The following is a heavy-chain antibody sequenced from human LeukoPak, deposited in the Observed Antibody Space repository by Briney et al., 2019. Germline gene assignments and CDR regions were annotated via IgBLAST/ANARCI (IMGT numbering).Heavy chain of an antibody. V-gene: IGHV4-34*01. Sequence: SETLSLTCGVYGGSFSGYYWSWIRQPPGKGLEWIGEINHSGSTNYNPSLKSRVTISVDTSKNQFSLKLSSVTAAEPAVYYCARQTGSGLFSLPGGQGTLVTVSS. D-gene: IGHD3-10*01. J-gene: IGHJ4*02. CDR1: GGSFSGYY. CDR2: INHSGST. CDR3: ARQTGSGLFSLP.